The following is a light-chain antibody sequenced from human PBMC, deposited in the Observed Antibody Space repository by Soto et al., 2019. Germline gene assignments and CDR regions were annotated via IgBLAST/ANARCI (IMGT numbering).Light chain of an antibody. J-gene: IGLJ1*01. V-gene: IGLV1-44*01. CDR1: SSNIGSNT. CDR2: SNX. CDR3: AAWDDSLNGYV. Sequence: SVLSQPPSASGAPGQTGSLSCSGSSSNIGSNTVNWYQQLPGTAPKLLIYSNXQRPSGVPDRFSGSKSGTSASLAISGLQSEEADYYCAAWDDSLNGYVFGTGTKVTVL.